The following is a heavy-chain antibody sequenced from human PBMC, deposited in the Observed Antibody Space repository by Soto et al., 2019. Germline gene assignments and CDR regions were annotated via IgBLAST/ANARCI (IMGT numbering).Heavy chain of an antibody. CDR1: GFAFSSYA. CDR3: AKITHIVVVPAANFDY. CDR2: ISGSGGST. D-gene: IGHD2-2*01. Sequence: GGSLRLSCAASGFAFSSYAMSWVRQAPGKGLEWVSAISGSGGSTYYADSVKGRFTISRDNSKNTLYLQMNSLRAEDTAVYYCAKITHIVVVPAANFDYWGQGTLVTVSS. V-gene: IGHV3-23*01. J-gene: IGHJ4*02.